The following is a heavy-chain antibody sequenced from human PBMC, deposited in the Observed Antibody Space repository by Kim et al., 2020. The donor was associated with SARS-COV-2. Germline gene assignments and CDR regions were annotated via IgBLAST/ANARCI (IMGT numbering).Heavy chain of an antibody. V-gene: IGHV1-2*04. CDR2: INPNSGGT. Sequence: ASVKVSCKASGYTFTGYYMHWVRQAPGQGLEWMGWINPNSGGTNYAQKFQGWVTMTRDTSISTAYMELSRLRSDDTAVYYCARGRGIAAATIIYYYYGMDVWGQGTTVTVSS. D-gene: IGHD6-13*01. J-gene: IGHJ6*02. CDR3: ARGRGIAAATIIYYYYGMDV. CDR1: GYTFTGYY.